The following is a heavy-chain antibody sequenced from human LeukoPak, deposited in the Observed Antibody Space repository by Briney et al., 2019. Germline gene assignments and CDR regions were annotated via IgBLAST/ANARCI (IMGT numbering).Heavy chain of an antibody. CDR1: GYSISRGYY. CDR3: ARAGWIITSGIDY. D-gene: IGHD3-10*01. CDR2: IYHTGST. V-gene: IGHV4-38-2*01. Sequence: SETLSLTCGVSGYSISRGYYWAWIRQPPGTGLEWIGTIYHTGSTYYTPSLGSRVTISVDTSKNVFSLNLNSVTAADTAVYYCARAGWIITSGIDYWGQGALVTVSS. J-gene: IGHJ4*02.